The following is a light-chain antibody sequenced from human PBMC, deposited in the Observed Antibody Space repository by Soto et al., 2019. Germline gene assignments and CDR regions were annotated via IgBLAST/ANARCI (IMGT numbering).Light chain of an antibody. CDR1: QSISSW. V-gene: IGKV1-5*03. CDR3: QQYNSYPWT. J-gene: IGKJ1*01. Sequence: DIQMTQSPSTLSASVGDRVTITCRASQSISSWLAWYQKKPGKAPKLLIYKASSLESGVPSRFSGSGSGTEFTLTISSLHPDDFATYYCQQYNSYPWTFGQGTKVDI. CDR2: KAS.